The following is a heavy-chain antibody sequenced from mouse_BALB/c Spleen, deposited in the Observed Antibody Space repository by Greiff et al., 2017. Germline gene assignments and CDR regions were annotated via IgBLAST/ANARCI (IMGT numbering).Heavy chain of an antibody. Sequence: VQLQQSGPELVKPGASVRISCKASGYTFTSYYIHWVKQRPGQGLEWIGWIYPGNVNTKYNEKFKGKATLTADKSSSTAYMQLSSLTSEDSAVYVCARWGGYSAMDYWGQGTSVTVSS. CDR2: IYPGNVNT. V-gene: IGHV1S56*01. CDR1: GYTFTSYY. J-gene: IGHJ4*01. D-gene: IGHD3-1*01. CDR3: ARWGGYSAMDY.